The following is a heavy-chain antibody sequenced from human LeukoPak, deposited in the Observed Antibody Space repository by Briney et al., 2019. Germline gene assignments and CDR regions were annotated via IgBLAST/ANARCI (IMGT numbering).Heavy chain of an antibody. J-gene: IGHJ5*02. CDR3: ARAVTDSSGYYYWFDP. CDR2: MNPNSGNT. Sequence: ASVKVSCKASGYTFTSYDINRVRQATGQGLEWMGWMNPNSGNTGYAQKFQGRVTMTRNTSISTAYMELSSQRSEDTAVYYCARAVTDSSGYYYWFDPWGQGTLVTVPS. CDR1: GYTFTSYD. V-gene: IGHV1-8*01. D-gene: IGHD3-22*01.